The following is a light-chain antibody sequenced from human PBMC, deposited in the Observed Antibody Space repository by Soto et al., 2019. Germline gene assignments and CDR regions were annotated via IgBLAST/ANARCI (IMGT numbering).Light chain of an antibody. CDR2: GAS. CDR3: QQRPNWPRGT. CDR1: QSVASSY. V-gene: IGKV3D-20*02. J-gene: IGKJ2*01. Sequence: EIVLTQSPGTLSLSPGERATLSCRASQSVASSYLAWYQQKPGQAPRLVIHGASSRATGIPDRFSGSGSGTDFTLTISRLEPEDFAVYYCQQRPNWPRGTFGQGTKLEIK.